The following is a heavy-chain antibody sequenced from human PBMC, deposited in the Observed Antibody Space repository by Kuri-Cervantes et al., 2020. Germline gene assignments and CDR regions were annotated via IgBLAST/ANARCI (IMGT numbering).Heavy chain of an antibody. CDR1: GFTFSSYW. D-gene: IGHD3-10*01. CDR2: INSDGSST. Sequence: GGSLRLSCAASGFTFSSYWMHWVRQAPGKGLVWVSRINSDGSSTSYADSVKGRFTISRDNAKNTLYLQMNSLRDEDTAVYYCARVRGLAVAPVPFDYWGQGTLVTVSS. CDR3: ARVRGLAVAPVPFDY. J-gene: IGHJ4*02. V-gene: IGHV3-74*01.